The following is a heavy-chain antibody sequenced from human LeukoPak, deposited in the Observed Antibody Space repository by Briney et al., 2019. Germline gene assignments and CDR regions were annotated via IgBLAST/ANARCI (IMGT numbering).Heavy chain of an antibody. CDR3: ASQPYSSGWHGGY. Sequence: SETLSLTCTVSGGSLSSYYWSWIRQPPGKGLEWIGYIYYSGTTNYTPSLKSRVTISVDTSKNQFSLRLSSVTAADTAVYYCASQPYSSGWHGGYWGQGTLVTVSS. CDR1: GGSLSSYY. CDR2: IYYSGTT. J-gene: IGHJ4*02. V-gene: IGHV4-59*01. D-gene: IGHD6-19*01.